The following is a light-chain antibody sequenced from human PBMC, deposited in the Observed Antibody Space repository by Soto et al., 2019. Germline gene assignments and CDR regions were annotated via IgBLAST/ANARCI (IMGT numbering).Light chain of an antibody. CDR3: QQYNNWPFS. Sequence: EIIMTQSPGTLSVSPGERATLSCRAAQGVTTNFAWYQQKSGQSPRLLIYDASNRATGVPARFSGSGSETDFTLTISGLRSEDSAVYFCQQYNNWPFSFGQGTRLEIK. V-gene: IGKV3-15*01. CDR2: DAS. J-gene: IGKJ5*01. CDR1: QGVTTN.